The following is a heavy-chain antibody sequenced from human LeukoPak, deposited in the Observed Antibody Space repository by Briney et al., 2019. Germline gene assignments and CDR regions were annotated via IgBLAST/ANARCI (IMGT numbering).Heavy chain of an antibody. CDR1: GFTFSRYA. D-gene: IGHD4-17*01. Sequence: GGSLRPSCAASGFTFSRYAMHWVRQAPGKGLEWVALMSHDGSNKYYVDSVKGRFTISRDNSMNTLYLQMNSLRAEDTAVYYCARSPTTVTTLDYWGQGTLVTVSS. CDR3: ARSPTTVTTLDY. CDR2: MSHDGSNK. V-gene: IGHV3-30-3*01. J-gene: IGHJ4*02.